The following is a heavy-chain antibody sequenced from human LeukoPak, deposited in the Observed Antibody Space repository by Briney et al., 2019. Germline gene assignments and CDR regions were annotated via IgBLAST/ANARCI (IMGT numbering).Heavy chain of an antibody. CDR3: AKDDPGDYVLDY. J-gene: IGHJ4*02. Sequence: GGSLRLSCAASGFTFSSYGMHWVRQAPGKGLEWLAVISYDGSNKYYADSVKGRFTISRDNSKNTLYLQMNSLRAEDTAVYYCAKDDPGDYVLDYWGQGTLVTVSS. CDR1: GFTFSSYG. CDR2: ISYDGSNK. V-gene: IGHV3-30*18. D-gene: IGHD4-17*01.